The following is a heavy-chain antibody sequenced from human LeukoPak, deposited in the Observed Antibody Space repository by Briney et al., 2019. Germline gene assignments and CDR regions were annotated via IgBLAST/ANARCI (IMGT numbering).Heavy chain of an antibody. Sequence: SETLSLTCTVSGGSISSHYWSWIRQPPGKGLEWIGYFYYSGSTNYNPSLKSRVTISVDTSKNQFSLKLSSVTATDTAVYYCARGAGSSGPLDYWGQGTLVTVSS. CDR3: ARGAGSSGPLDY. D-gene: IGHD6-19*01. V-gene: IGHV4-59*11. CDR1: GGSISSHY. J-gene: IGHJ4*02. CDR2: FYYSGST.